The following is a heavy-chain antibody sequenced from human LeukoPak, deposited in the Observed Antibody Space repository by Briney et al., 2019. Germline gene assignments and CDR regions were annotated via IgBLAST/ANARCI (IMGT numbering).Heavy chain of an antibody. J-gene: IGHJ3*02. CDR3: ARASSKQLAGYLPDGFDI. Sequence: GGSLRLSCAASGFTFTNVWMSWVRQSPGKGLEWVSSISGSGTYVYYADSVKGRFTISRDNAKNSLSLQMNSLRADDAAVYYCARASSKQLAGYLPDGFDIWGQGTMVTVSS. CDR2: ISGSGTYV. V-gene: IGHV3-21*01. CDR1: GFTFTNVW. D-gene: IGHD3-9*01.